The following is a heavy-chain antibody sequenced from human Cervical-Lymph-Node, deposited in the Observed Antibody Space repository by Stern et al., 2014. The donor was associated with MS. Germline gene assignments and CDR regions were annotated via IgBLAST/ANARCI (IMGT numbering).Heavy chain of an antibody. CDR1: GFTFSTYA. Sequence: VQLLESGGGVVQPGRSLSLSCVASGFTFSTYAMHWVRQAPGKGLGWVAFVSYDGTQRNSTDSVKARFTISRDNSKNTLYLHMNSLRDEDTAVYFCARGGRGVGLEYWGQGALVTVSS. V-gene: IGHV3-30-3*01. CDR3: ARGGRGVGLEY. CDR2: VSYDGTQR. D-gene: IGHD3-10*01. J-gene: IGHJ4*02.